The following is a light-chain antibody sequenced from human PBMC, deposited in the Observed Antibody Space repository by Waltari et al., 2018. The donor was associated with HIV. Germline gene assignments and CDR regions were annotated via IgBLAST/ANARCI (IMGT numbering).Light chain of an antibody. CDR3: QSYDSSLSGWV. Sequence: QSVLTQPPSVSGAPGQRVSISCSGGSSNIGSGYDVHWYQQFPGRAPKVLIYAKTSRPSGVPDRFSGSKSGYSASLVITGLQAEDDADYYCQSYDSSLSGWVFGGGTKLTVL. V-gene: IGLV1-40*01. CDR1: SSNIGSGYD. CDR2: AKT. J-gene: IGLJ3*02.